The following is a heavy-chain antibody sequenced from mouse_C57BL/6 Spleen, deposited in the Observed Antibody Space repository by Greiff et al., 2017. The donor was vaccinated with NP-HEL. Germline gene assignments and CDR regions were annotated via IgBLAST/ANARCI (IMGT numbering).Heavy chain of an antibody. Sequence: EVQLVESGGGLVQPGGSLKLSCAASGFTFSDYYMYWVRQTPEKRLEWVAYISNGGGSTYYPDTVKGRFTISRDNAKNTLYLQMSRLKSEDTAMYYCARQDRYYAMDYWGQGTSVTVSS. J-gene: IGHJ4*01. CDR3: ARQDRYYAMDY. CDR2: ISNGGGST. CDR1: GFTFSDYY. V-gene: IGHV5-12*01.